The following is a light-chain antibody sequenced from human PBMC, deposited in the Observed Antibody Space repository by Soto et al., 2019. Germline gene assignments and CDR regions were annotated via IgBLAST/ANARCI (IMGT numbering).Light chain of an antibody. CDR2: EVI. V-gene: IGLV2-8*01. CDR1: SSDVGGYDY. Sequence: QSVLTQPPSASGSPGQSVTISCTGTSSDVGGYDYVSWFQQYPGKAPKLMIYEVIRRPSGVPDRFSGSKSGNTASLTVSGLQAEDEADYYCSSYAGATNLVFGGGTKLTVL. CDR3: SSYAGATNLV. J-gene: IGLJ2*01.